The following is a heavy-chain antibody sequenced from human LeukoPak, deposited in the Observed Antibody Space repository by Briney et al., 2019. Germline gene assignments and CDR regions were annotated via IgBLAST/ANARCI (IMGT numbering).Heavy chain of an antibody. CDR3: ARAWGAAAGSYGMDV. CDR2: ISSSSSTI. D-gene: IGHD6-13*01. J-gene: IGHJ6*02. CDR1: GFTFSSYS. Sequence: GGSLRLSCAASGFTFSSYSMNWVRQAPGKGLEWVSYISSSSSTIYYADSVKGRFTISRDNAKNSLYLQMNSLRAEDTAVYYCARAWGAAAGSYGMDVWGQGTTVTVSS. V-gene: IGHV3-48*04.